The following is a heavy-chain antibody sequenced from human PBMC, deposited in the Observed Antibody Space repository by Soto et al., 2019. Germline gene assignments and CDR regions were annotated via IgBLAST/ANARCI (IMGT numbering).Heavy chain of an antibody. D-gene: IGHD6-6*01. J-gene: IGHJ6*03. CDR1: GGSFSGYY. CDR2: INHSGST. V-gene: IGHV4-34*01. Sequence: SETLSLTCAVYGGSFSGYYWSWIRQPPGKGLEWIGEINHSGSTNYNPSLKSRVTISVDTSKNQFSLKLSSVTAADTAVYYCAREGSSSDYYYYYMDVWGKGTTVTVSS. CDR3: AREGSSSDYYYYYMDV.